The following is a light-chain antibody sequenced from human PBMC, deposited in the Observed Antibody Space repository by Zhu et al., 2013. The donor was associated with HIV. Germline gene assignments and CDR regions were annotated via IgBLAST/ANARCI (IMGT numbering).Light chain of an antibody. Sequence: IQMTQSPSSLSASVGDTVTITCRASQSISTYLNWYQQKPGKAPNLLIYGASNGATGIPDRFSGSGSGTDFTLTISGLEPEDFVVYYCQQYGASPLTFGGGTKVEIK. V-gene: IGKV1-39*01. CDR1: QSISTY. CDR2: GAS. CDR3: QQYGASPLT. J-gene: IGKJ4*01.